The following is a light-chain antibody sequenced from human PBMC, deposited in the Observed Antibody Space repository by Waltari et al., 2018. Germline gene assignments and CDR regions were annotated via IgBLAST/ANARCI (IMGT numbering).Light chain of an antibody. CDR2: GAS. V-gene: IGKV3-15*01. CDR1: QSISRN. J-gene: IGKJ1*01. CDR3: QQYNNWPPWT. Sequence: EIVMTQTPATLSVSPGERATLSCRASQSISRNLAWYQQKLGQAPRLLIYGASTRATDIPVRFSGSGSGTEFTLTISSLQSEDFAVYYCQQYNNWPPWTFGQGTKVEIK.